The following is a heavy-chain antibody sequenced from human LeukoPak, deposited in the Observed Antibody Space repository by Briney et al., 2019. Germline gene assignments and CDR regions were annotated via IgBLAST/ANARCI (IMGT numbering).Heavy chain of an antibody. CDR2: INSDGSST. CDR3: ARDRTCSSTSCYNFDY. Sequence: SGGSLRLSCAASGFTFSSYWMHWVRQAPGKGLVWVSRINSDGSSTSYADSVKGRFTISRDNAKNTLYPQMNGLRAEDTAVYYCARDRTCSSTSCYNFDYWGQGTLVTVSS. CDR1: GFTFSSYW. V-gene: IGHV3-74*01. J-gene: IGHJ4*02. D-gene: IGHD2-2*02.